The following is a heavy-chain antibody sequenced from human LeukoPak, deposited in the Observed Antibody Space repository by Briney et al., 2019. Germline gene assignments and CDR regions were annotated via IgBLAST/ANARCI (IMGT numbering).Heavy chain of an antibody. V-gene: IGHV4-34*01. J-gene: IGHJ5*02. CDR2: INHSGGT. Sequence: TSESLSLTCAVYGVSFSGDYWGWIRQPPGKGLEWGGGINHSGGTNYNTSLKTRVTISVDTSKTQHSLKLSSVTAADTAVYHCARGGMTYYHGSGSYYNNWFDPWGQGTLVPVPP. CDR3: ARGGMTYYHGSGSYYNNWFDP. D-gene: IGHD3-10*01. CDR1: GVSFSGDY.